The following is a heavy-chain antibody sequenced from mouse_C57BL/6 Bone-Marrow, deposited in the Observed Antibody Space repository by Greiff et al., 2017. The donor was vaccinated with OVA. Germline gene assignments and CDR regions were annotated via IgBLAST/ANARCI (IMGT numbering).Heavy chain of an antibody. V-gene: IGHV1-81*01. CDR1: GYTFTSYG. J-gene: IGHJ4*01. CDR3: ARRALLGAMDY. Sequence: QVQLQQSGAELARPGASVKLSCKASGYTFTSYGISWVKQRTGQGLEWIGEIYPRSGNNYYNEKFKGKAKMTADKSSSTAYMELRSRTSEDSAVYFCARRALLGAMDYRGQGTSVTVSS. D-gene: IGHD2-1*01. CDR2: IYPRSGNN.